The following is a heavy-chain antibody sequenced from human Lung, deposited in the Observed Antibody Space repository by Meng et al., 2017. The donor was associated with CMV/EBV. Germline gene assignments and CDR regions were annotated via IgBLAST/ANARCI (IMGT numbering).Heavy chain of an antibody. Sequence: SAXVFXKAAGDMFSTYAITWVRQAPGQGLEWMGELIPILNAPNYAQKFQGRVRITADKSTTTAYMELSSLRSDDTAVYYCARALREYSSSSSDSWGQGTXVTVAS. D-gene: IGHD6-6*01. CDR1: GDMFSTYA. CDR3: ARALREYSSSSSDS. CDR2: LIPILNAP. V-gene: IGHV1-69*10. J-gene: IGHJ4*03.